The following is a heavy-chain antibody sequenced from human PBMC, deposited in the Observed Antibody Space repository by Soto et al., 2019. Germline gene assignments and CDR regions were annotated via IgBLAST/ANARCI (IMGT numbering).Heavy chain of an antibody. Sequence: PSETLSLTCAVSGGSISSGGYSWSWIRQPPGKGLEWIGYIYHSGSTYYNPSLKSRVTISVDTSKNQFSLKLSSVTAADTAVYYCARVSGSYYYGMDVWGQGTRVTVSS. CDR3: ARVSGSYYYGMDV. J-gene: IGHJ6*02. D-gene: IGHD1-26*01. CDR2: IYHSGST. CDR1: GGSISSGGYS. V-gene: IGHV4-30-2*01.